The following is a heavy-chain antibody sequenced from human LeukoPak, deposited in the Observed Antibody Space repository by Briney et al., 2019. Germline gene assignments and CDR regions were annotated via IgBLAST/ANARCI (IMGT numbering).Heavy chain of an antibody. CDR1: GFTFSDHW. CDR3: ASESTTGWYYFDY. D-gene: IGHD6-19*01. J-gene: IGHJ4*02. Sequence: PGGSLRLSCAASGFTFSDHWMSWVRQAPGKGLEWVANIKRDGSEKYHVDSVKGRFTISRDNTKNSLYLQMNSLRAEDTAVYYCASESTTGWYYFDYWGQGFLVTVSS. CDR2: IKRDGSEK. V-gene: IGHV3-7*01.